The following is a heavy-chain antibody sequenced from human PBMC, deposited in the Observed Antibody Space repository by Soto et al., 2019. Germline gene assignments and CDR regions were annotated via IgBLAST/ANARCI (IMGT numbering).Heavy chain of an antibody. CDR2: IYHSGST. J-gene: IGHJ5*02. Sequence: QVQLQESGPGLVKPSGTLSLTCAVSGGSISSSNWWSWVRQPPGKGLEWIGEIYHSGSTNYNPSLQLADTISVDKSKHQFSLKLSSVTAAATAVYYCASAGTGGCSGYDVARTDWFDPWGQGTRVSVSS. V-gene: IGHV4-4*02. CDR3: ASAGTGGCSGYDVARTDWFDP. CDR1: GGSISSSNW. D-gene: IGHD5-12*01.